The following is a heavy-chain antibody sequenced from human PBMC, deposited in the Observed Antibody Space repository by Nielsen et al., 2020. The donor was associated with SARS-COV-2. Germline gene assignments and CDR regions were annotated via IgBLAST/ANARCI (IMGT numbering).Heavy chain of an antibody. Sequence: GGSLRLSCAASGFTFSSYGMHWVRQAPGKGLEWVAVISYDGSNKYYADSVKGRFTISRDNSKNTLYLQMNSLRAEDTAVYYCARVRQDSGWYYFDYWGQGTLVTVSS. D-gene: IGHD6-19*01. CDR1: GFTFSSYG. CDR2: ISYDGSNK. J-gene: IGHJ4*02. V-gene: IGHV3-30*03. CDR3: ARVRQDSGWYYFDY.